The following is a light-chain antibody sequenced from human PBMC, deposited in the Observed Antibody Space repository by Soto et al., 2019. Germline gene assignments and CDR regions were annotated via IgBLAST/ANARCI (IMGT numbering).Light chain of an antibody. V-gene: IGKV2-24*01. CDR2: KIS. CDR3: MQATQFPFT. J-gene: IGKJ2*01. Sequence: DIVMTQTPLSSPVTLGQPASISCRSSQSLVYSDGNTYLSWLHQRPGQPPRLLIYKISNRLSGVPDRFSGSGAGTDFSLKISRVEAEDVGVYYCMQATQFPFTFRQGTKLEIK. CDR1: QSLVYSDGNTY.